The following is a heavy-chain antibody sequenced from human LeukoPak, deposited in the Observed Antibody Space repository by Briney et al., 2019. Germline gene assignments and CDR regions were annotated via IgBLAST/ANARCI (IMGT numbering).Heavy chain of an antibody. CDR3: ARDPGYSYGSYGMDV. CDR2: IYYSGST. J-gene: IGHJ6*02. Sequence: SETLSLTCTVSGGSISSGGYYWSWIRQPPGKGLEWIGYIYYSGSTNYNPSLKSRVTISVDTSKNQFSLKLSSVTAADTAVYYCARDPGYSYGSYGMDVWGQGTTVTVSS. D-gene: IGHD5-18*01. CDR1: GGSISSGGYY. V-gene: IGHV4-61*08.